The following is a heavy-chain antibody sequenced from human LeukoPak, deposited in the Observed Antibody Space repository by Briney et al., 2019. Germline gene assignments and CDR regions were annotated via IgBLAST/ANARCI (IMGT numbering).Heavy chain of an antibody. Sequence: ASVKVSCKASGYTFTSYGISWVRQAPGQGLEWMGWISAYNGNTNYAQKLQGRVTMTRNTSISTAYMELSSLRSEDTAVYYCARSTTPNYYYYYGMDVWGQGTTVTVSS. CDR2: ISAYNGNT. D-gene: IGHD1-7*01. CDR3: ARSTTPNYYYYYGMDV. J-gene: IGHJ6*02. V-gene: IGHV1-18*01. CDR1: GYTFTSYG.